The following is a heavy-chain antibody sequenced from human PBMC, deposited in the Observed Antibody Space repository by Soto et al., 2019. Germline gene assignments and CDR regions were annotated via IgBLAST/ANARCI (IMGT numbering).Heavy chain of an antibody. CDR1: WFTFSGSA. Sequence: GGSLTLSWAAAWFTFSGSAMHLVRQASGKGLEWVVRVRSKANSYATAYAASVKGRFTISRDDAKNTAYLQLNTLKTEHTAVYYCTYPGSGYSGKGTLVTVPP. J-gene: IGHJ4*02. V-gene: IGHV3-73*01. CDR2: VRSKANSYAT. D-gene: IGHD5-12*01. CDR3: TYPGSGY.